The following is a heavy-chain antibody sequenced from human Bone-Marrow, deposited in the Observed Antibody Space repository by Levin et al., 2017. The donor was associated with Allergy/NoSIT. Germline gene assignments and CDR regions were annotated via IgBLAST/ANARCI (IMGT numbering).Heavy chain of an antibody. CDR2: INSGGTTT. CDR3: ARDLVLGSGSLGD. D-gene: IGHD3-10*01. Sequence: GGSLRLSCAASGFPFSPYWMHWVRQVPGKGLVWVARINSGGTTTNYADSVEGRFTISRDNARNTLYLQMHSLRAEDTAVYYCARDLVLGSGSLGDWGQGTLVTVSS. J-gene: IGHJ1*01. CDR1: GFPFSPYW. V-gene: IGHV3-74*01.